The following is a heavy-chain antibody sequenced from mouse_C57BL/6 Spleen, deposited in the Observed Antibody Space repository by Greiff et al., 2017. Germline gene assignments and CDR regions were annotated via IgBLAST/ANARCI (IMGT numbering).Heavy chain of an antibody. D-gene: IGHD1-1*01. CDR3: ATVVPHYYAMDY. CDR1: GFTFSDYY. J-gene: IGHJ4*01. Sequence: EVKLVESEGGLVQPGSSMKLSCTASGFTFSDYYMAWVRQVPEKGLEWVANINYDGSSTYYLDSLKSRFIISRDNAKNILYLQMSSLKSEDTATYYCATVVPHYYAMDYWGQGTSVTVSS. CDR2: INYDGSST. V-gene: IGHV5-16*01.